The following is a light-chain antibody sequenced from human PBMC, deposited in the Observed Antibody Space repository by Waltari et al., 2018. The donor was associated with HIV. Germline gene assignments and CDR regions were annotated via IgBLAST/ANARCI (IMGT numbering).Light chain of an antibody. V-gene: IGKV3-20*01. CDR1: QSVSSSY. J-gene: IGKJ4*01. CDR3: QQYGSSPLT. CDR2: ASF. Sequence: EIVLTQSPGTLSLSPGERDTLSCRASQSVSSSYLAWYQQKPGQAPRLLIYASFSRATDIPDRCSGSGSGTDFTLTISRLEPEDFAVYYCQQYGSSPLTFGGGTKVEI.